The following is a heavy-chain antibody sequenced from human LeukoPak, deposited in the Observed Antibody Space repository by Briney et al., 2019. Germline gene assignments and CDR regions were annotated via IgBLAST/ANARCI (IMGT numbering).Heavy chain of an antibody. D-gene: IGHD3-22*01. CDR3: ARADYDSSGYYYVGLDY. CDR1: GYSISSGSY. CDR2: IYHSGST. Sequence: SETLSLTCTVSGYSISSGSYWGWIRQPPGKGLEWIGSIYHSGSTYYNPSLKSRVTISVDTSKNQFSLKLTSVTAADTALYYCARADYDSSGYYYVGLDYWGQGTLVTVSS. V-gene: IGHV4-38-2*02. J-gene: IGHJ4*02.